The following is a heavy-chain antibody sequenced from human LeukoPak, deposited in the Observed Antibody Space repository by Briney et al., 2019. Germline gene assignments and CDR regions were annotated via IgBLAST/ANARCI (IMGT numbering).Heavy chain of an antibody. D-gene: IGHD5-12*01. CDR2: IYPGDSDT. J-gene: IGHJ4*02. Sequence: GESLKISCKGSGYIFNSYWIGWVRQMPGKGLEWMGIIYPGDSDTRYSPSFQGQVTISADKSITTAYLQWTSLKASDTAMYYCARQMTDQSSGYDSIDYWGQGALVTVSS. CDR1: GYIFNSYW. V-gene: IGHV5-51*01. CDR3: ARQMTDQSSGYDSIDY.